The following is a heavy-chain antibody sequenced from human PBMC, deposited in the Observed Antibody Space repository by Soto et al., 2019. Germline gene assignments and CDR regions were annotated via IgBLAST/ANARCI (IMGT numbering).Heavy chain of an antibody. CDR1: GFSFSNFW. CDR2: IKEDGSQK. CDR3: AKVFNGEYRYFHY. V-gene: IGHV3-7*03. J-gene: IGHJ1*01. D-gene: IGHD2-8*01. Sequence: GSLLSPCSASGFSFSNFWLSEVRQAPGKGLEWVANIKEDGSQKYYVDSVKGRFTISRDNAKNSVYPQMNSLRAEDYAVYYCAKVFNGEYRYFHYWGQGTLVTVYS.